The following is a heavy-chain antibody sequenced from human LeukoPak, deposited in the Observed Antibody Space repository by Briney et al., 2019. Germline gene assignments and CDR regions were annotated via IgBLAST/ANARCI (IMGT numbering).Heavy chain of an antibody. Sequence: PSETLSLTCTVSGGSISSYYWSWLRQPAGKGLEWIGRIYTSGSTNYNPSLKSRVTMLVGKSKNQFSLKLSSVTAADTAVYYCARDRGYSYAFDYWGQGTLVTVSS. CDR2: IYTSGST. J-gene: IGHJ4*02. V-gene: IGHV4-4*07. D-gene: IGHD5-18*01. CDR3: ARDRGYSYAFDY. CDR1: GGSISSYY.